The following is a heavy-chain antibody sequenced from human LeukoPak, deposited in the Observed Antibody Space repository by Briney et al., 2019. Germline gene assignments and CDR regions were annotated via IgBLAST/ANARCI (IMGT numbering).Heavy chain of an antibody. CDR2: IKKDGSEK. CDR1: GFTFSSYW. Sequence: GGSLRLSCAASGFTFSSYWMSWVRQAPGKGLEWVANIKKDGSEKYYVDSVKGRFTISRDNAKTSLYLQMNSLRAEDTAVYYCARDLSGVTGYTYGRGIDYWGQGTLVSVSS. D-gene: IGHD5-18*01. CDR3: ARDLSGVTGYTYGRGIDY. V-gene: IGHV3-7*01. J-gene: IGHJ4*02.